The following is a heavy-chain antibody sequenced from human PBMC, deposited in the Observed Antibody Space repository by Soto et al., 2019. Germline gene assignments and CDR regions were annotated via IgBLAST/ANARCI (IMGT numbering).Heavy chain of an antibody. CDR1: GGSFSDYY. D-gene: IGHD6-19*01. Sequence: SETLSLTCAVYGGSFSDYYWTWIRQPPGKGLEWIGEINHSGSTNYNPSLKSRVTISVDTSKNQFSLKLRSVTAADTAVYYCARGMAVAGHYFDSWGRGTLVT. J-gene: IGHJ4*02. CDR3: ARGMAVAGHYFDS. CDR2: INHSGST. V-gene: IGHV4-34*01.